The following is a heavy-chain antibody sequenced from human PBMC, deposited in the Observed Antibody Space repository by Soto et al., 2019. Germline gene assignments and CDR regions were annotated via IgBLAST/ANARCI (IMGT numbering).Heavy chain of an antibody. CDR3: ARVTHYFDY. CDR2: IYPHDSDT. CDR1: GYNFATYW. Sequence: GESLKISCKGSGYNFATYWIGWVRQMPGKGLEWMGIIYPHDSDTRYSPSFQGQVTISADKSISTAYLQWSSLRVEDTAVYYCARVTHYFDYWGQGTLVTVSS. J-gene: IGHJ4*02. D-gene: IGHD2-15*01. V-gene: IGHV5-51*01.